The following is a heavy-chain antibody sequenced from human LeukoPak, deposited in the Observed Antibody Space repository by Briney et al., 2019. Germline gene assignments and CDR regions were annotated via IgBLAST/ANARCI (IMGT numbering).Heavy chain of an antibody. Sequence: GGSLRLSCAASGFRFGSDWMSWVRQAPGKGLDWVANINPDGSEKYYVDSVKGRFTISRDNGKNSLYLQLNSLRAEDTAVYYCATYYDTTVGDAFDIWGQGTTVTVSS. J-gene: IGHJ3*02. CDR2: INPDGSEK. CDR3: ATYYDTTVGDAFDI. D-gene: IGHD3-16*01. V-gene: IGHV3-7*01. CDR1: GFRFGSDW.